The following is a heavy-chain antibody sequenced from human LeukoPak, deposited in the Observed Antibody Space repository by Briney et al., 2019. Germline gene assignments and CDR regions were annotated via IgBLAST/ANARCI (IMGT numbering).Heavy chain of an antibody. CDR1: GYTFTNFA. CDR2: IDTNTGIP. Sequence: ASVKASCKASGYTFTNFAMNRVRQAPGQGLEWMGWIDTNTGIPTYAQGFTGRFVFSLDTSVGTVYLQISSLQADDAAVYYCARDPGSQRVNRLARRGDYWGQGTLVTVSS. J-gene: IGHJ4*02. V-gene: IGHV7-4-1*02. CDR3: ARDPGSQRVNRLARRGDY. D-gene: IGHD1-14*01.